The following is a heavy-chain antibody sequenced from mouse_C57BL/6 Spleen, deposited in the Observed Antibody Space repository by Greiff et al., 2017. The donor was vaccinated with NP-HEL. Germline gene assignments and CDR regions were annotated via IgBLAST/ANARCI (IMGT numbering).Heavy chain of an antibody. J-gene: IGHJ1*03. V-gene: IGHV3-6*01. CDR1: GYSITSGYY. CDR3: ARDIITTVVAPGC. CDR2: ISYDGSN. Sequence: EVKLQQSGPGLVKPSQSLSLTCSVSGYSITSGYYCNWIRQFPGNTLEWMAYISYDGSNYYHPSLKNRISLTRDTSKNQFFLKLNSVTTEDTATYYCARDIITTVVAPGCWGTGTTVTVAS. D-gene: IGHD1-1*01.